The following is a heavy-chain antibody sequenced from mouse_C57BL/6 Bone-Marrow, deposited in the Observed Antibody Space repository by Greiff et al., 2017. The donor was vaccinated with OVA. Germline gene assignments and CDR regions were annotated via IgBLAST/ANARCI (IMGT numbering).Heavy chain of an antibody. V-gene: IGHV1-4*01. CDR1: GYTFTSYT. J-gene: IGHJ4*01. D-gene: IGHD2-1*01. CDR2: INPSSGYT. CDR3: ARSHYYGKGAMDY. Sequence: QVQLQQCGAELARPGASVKMSCKASGYTFTSYTMHWVKQRPGQGLEWIGYINPSSGYTKYNQKFKDKATLTADKSSSTAYMQLSSLTSEDAAVYYCARSHYYGKGAMDYWGQGTSVTVSS.